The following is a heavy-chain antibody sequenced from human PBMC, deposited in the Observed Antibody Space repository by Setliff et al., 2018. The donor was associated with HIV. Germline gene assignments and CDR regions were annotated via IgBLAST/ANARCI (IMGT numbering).Heavy chain of an antibody. CDR2: IDWDDAT. D-gene: IGHD3-10*01. Sequence: SGPTLVNPTQTLTLTCTFSGFSLSTNGVAVGWIRQPPGKAVEWLARIDWDDATYYSTSLKTRLTISKGTSKNQVVLTMTNMDPVDTATYYCARGSESLTYFDNLGPGTLVTVSS. CDR1: GFSLSTNGVA. J-gene: IGHJ4*02. CDR3: ARGSESLTYFDN. V-gene: IGHV2-70*11.